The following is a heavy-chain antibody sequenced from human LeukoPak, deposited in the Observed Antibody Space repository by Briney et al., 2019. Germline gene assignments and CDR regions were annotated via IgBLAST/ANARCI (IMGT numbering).Heavy chain of an antibody. Sequence: ASVKVSCKASGYTFTGYYMHWVRQAPGQGLEWMGRINPNSGGTNYAQKFQGRVTMTTDTSTSTAYMELRSLRSDDTAVYYCANAHDFWSGYYTVWGQGTLVTVSS. CDR1: GYTFTGYY. D-gene: IGHD3-3*01. CDR2: INPNSGGT. V-gene: IGHV1-2*06. CDR3: ANAHDFWSGYYTV. J-gene: IGHJ4*02.